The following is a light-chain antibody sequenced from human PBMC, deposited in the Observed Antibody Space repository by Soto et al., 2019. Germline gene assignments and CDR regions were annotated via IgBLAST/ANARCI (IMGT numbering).Light chain of an antibody. V-gene: IGKV3-20*01. CDR1: QSVDSSY. J-gene: IGKJ5*01. CDR2: AAS. CDR3: QQYGASFLT. Sequence: EIVLTQSPGTLSLSPGERATLFCRASQSVDSSYLAWYQQKPGQAPRLLIYAASSRAAGVPDRFGGSGSGTDFTLTISRLEPEDFAVYYSQQYGASFLTFGQGTRLEIK.